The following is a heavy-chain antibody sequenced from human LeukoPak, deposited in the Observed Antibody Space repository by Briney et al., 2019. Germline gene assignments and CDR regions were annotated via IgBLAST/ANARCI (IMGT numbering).Heavy chain of an antibody. Sequence: GGSLRLSCAASGFTVSSNSMSWVRQAPGKGLEWVSVIYSGDSTFYADSMMGRFTISRDNSKNTLYLQIDSLRAEDTAMYYCARSSSSNNYFDYWGQGTLVTVSS. CDR1: GFTVSSNS. J-gene: IGHJ4*02. V-gene: IGHV3-53*01. CDR2: IYSGDST. D-gene: IGHD2-15*01. CDR3: ARSSSSNNYFDY.